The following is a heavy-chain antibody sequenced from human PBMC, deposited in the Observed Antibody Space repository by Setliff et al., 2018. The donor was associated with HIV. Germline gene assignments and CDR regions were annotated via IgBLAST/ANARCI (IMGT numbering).Heavy chain of an antibody. CDR3: ARDSVAGVFDY. CDR2: IYYSGST. J-gene: IGHJ4*02. D-gene: IGHD6-19*01. CDR1: GGSISSYY. V-gene: IGHV4-59*01. Sequence: SETLSLTCTVSGGSISSYYWSWIRQPPGKGLEWIGYIYYSGSTNYNPSLKSRVTISVDTSKNQFSLKLSSVTAADTAVYYCARDSVAGVFDYWGQGTLVTVSS.